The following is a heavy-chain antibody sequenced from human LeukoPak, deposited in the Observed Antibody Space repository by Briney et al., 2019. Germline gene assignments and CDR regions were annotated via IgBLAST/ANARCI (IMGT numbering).Heavy chain of an antibody. CDR3: AKGGVKQQLGSPDYYYYYMDV. CDR1: GFTFSSYA. V-gene: IGHV3-23*01. CDR2: ISGSGGST. Sequence: GGSLRLSCAASGFTFSSYAMSWVRQAPGKGLERVSAISGSGGSTYYADSVKGRFTISRDNSKNTLYPQMNSLRAEDTAVYYCAKGGVKQQLGSPDYYYYYMDVWGKGSTVTVSS. J-gene: IGHJ6*03. D-gene: IGHD6-13*01.